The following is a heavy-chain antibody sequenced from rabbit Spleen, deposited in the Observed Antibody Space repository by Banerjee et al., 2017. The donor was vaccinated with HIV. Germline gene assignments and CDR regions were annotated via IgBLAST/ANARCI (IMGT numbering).Heavy chain of an antibody. V-gene: IGHV1S47*01. CDR3: ARDAGRGDYIDGVFNL. CDR1: GFDFSAYG. CDR2: IDPLFDNT. Sequence: QEQLVESGGGLVQPGGSLKLSCKASGFDFSAYGVSWVRQAPGKGLEWIGYIDPLFDNTYYASWVNGRFTISRHNAQNTLYLQLSSLTAADTATYFCARDAGRGDYIDGVFNLWGQGTLVTVS. D-gene: IGHD8-1*01. J-gene: IGHJ4*01.